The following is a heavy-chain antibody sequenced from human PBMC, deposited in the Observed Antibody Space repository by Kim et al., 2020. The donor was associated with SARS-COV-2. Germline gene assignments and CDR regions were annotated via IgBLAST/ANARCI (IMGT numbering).Heavy chain of an antibody. CDR3: TRGPTEGAFDI. CDR1: GFTFGDYA. Sequence: GGSLRLSCTASGFTFGDYAMSWVRQAPGKGLEWVGFIRSRAYGGTTEYAASVKGRFTISSDDSKSIAYLQMNSLKTEDTAVYYCTRGPTEGAFDIWGQGTMVTVSS. CDR2: IRSRAYGGTT. J-gene: IGHJ3*02. V-gene: IGHV3-49*04.